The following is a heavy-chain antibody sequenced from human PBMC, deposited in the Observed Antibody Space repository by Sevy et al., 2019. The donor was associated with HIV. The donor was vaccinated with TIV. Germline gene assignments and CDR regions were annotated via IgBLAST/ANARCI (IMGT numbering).Heavy chain of an antibody. Sequence: GGYLRLSCAASGFTFSSYAIHWVRQTPGKGLEWVAVISYDGNNKYYADSVKGRFTVSRDNSKNTLYAQMNSLRAEDAAVYYCAKDHNLWSEGGFLHHWGQGTLVHVSS. CDR2: ISYDGNNK. V-gene: IGHV3-30*18. CDR3: AKDHNLWSEGGFLHH. J-gene: IGHJ1*01. CDR1: GFTFSSYA. D-gene: IGHD3-10*01.